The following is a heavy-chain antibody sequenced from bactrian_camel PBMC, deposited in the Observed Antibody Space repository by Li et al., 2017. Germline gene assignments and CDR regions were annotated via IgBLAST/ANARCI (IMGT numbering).Heavy chain of an antibody. CDR1: RYTYKRNC. D-gene: IGHD2*01. Sequence: DVQLVESGGGSVQAGGSLTLSCAAGRYTYKRNCMGWFRQRPGKDREGLAVLWIGGATTTYADSVKGRFTISRDNAKNTLYLQMNSLKPEDTAMYYCAANFGPYCSGPYLARRANFLGQGTQVTVS. J-gene: IGHJ4*01. CDR2: LWIGGATT. V-gene: IGHV3S42*01.